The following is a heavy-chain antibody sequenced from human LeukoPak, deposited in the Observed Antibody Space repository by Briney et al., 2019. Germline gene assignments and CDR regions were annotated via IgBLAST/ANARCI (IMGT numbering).Heavy chain of an antibody. CDR1: GGSISSYY. CDR3: ARGKYYDSSGYRDYYYYGMDV. J-gene: IGHJ6*02. D-gene: IGHD3-22*01. CDR2: IYYSGST. V-gene: IGHV4-59*01. Sequence: SETLSLTCTVSGGSISSYYWSWIRQPPGKGLEWIGYIYYSGSTSYNPSLKSRVTISVDTSKNQFSLKLSSVTAADTAVYYCARGKYYDSSGYRDYYYYGMDVWGQGTTVTVSS.